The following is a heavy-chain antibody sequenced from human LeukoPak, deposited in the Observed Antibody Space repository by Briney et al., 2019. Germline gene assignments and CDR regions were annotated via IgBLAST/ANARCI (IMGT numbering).Heavy chain of an antibody. Sequence: ASVKVSCKASGYTFTNYGITWVRQAPGQGLEWMGWISASNGDTHYSEKFQDRITVTTDTSTSTAYMELRSLESDDTAVYYCARGPYYYDSSGYYYRRARLDYWGQGTLVTVSS. CDR2: ISASNGDT. J-gene: IGHJ4*02. D-gene: IGHD3-22*01. CDR3: ARGPYYYDSSGYYYRRARLDY. CDR1: GYTFTNYG. V-gene: IGHV1-18*01.